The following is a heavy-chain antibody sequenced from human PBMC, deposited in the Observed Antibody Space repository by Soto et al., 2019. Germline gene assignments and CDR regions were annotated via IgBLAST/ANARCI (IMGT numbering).Heavy chain of an antibody. CDR3: AKDTGYCTKGVCLSNRFDS. Sequence: QVQLVESGGGVVQPGRSLRLSCAASGFTFSNYGIHWVRQAPGKGLEWVAVISYDGNNKYYADSVEGRFTISRDNSKNTRYLKMNSLRDEDTAMYYCAKDTGYCTKGVCLSNRFDSGGQGTLVTVSS. CDR2: ISYDGNNK. CDR1: GFTFSNYG. J-gene: IGHJ5*01. V-gene: IGHV3-30*18. D-gene: IGHD2-8*01.